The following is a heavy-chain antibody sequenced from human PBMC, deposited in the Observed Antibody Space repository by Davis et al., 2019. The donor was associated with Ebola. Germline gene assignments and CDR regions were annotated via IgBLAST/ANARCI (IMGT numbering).Heavy chain of an antibody. Sequence: PGGSLRLSCKGSGYSFTSNWISWVRQLPGKGLEWMGRIDPSDSYTNYSPSFQGHVTISADKSVSTAYLQWSSLKASDTAMYYCTRSTWYDSWGQGTLVTVSS. CDR2: IDPSDSYT. V-gene: IGHV5-10-1*01. J-gene: IGHJ5*01. CDR3: TRSTWYDS. CDR1: GYSFTSNW. D-gene: IGHD5/OR15-5a*01.